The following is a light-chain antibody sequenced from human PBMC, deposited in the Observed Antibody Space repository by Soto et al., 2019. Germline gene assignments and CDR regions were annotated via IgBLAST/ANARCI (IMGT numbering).Light chain of an antibody. CDR3: QQYYSPPLT. Sequence: DIVMTQSPDSLDVSLGERATINCESSQSVLYSSNNKNYLAWYQQKPGQPPKLLIYWASTRESGVPDRFSGSGSGTDFTLTISSLQAEDVAVYYCQQYYSPPLTFGGGTEVEIK. CDR1: QSVLYSSNNKNY. CDR2: WAS. V-gene: IGKV4-1*01. J-gene: IGKJ4*01.